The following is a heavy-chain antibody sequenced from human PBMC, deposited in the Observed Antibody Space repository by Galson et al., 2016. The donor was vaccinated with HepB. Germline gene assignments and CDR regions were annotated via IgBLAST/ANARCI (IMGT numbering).Heavy chain of an antibody. D-gene: IGHD6-13*01. CDR3: ARIAAAGPYYFGMDV. CDR1: GFSLSTSGMR. J-gene: IGHJ6*02. CDR2: IDWNDNK. V-gene: IGHV2-70*04. Sequence: PALVKPTQTLTLTCTFSGFSLSTSGMRMNWVRQPPGKALEWLARIDWNDNKFYNASLKTRLTISKDTSKNRVVLTMTNMDPVDTATYYCARIAAAGPYYFGMDVWSQGTRSPSP.